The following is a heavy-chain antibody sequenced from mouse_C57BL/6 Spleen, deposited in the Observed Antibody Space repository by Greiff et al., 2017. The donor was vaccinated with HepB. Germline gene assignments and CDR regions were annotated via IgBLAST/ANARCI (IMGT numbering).Heavy chain of an antibody. CDR2: INPNNGGT. CDR1: GYTFTDYY. Sequence: VQLQQSGPELVKPGASVKISCKASGYTFTDYYMNWVKQSHGKSLEWIGDINPNNGGTSYNQKFKGKATLTVDKSSSTAYVELHSLTSEDSAVYYCARTTITTIVAPFNYWGQGTTLTVSS. J-gene: IGHJ2*01. V-gene: IGHV1-26*01. D-gene: IGHD1-1*01. CDR3: ARTTITTIVAPFNY.